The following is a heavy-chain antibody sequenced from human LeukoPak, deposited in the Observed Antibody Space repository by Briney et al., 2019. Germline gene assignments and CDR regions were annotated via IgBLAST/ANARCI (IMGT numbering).Heavy chain of an antibody. CDR2: ISYDGSNK. Sequence: GRSLRLSCAASGFTFSSYAMHWVRQAPGKGLEGVAVISYDGSNKYYADSVKGRFTISRDNSKNTLYLQMNSLRAEDTAVYYCARDSRIGGGMDVWGQGTTVTVSS. V-gene: IGHV3-30-3*01. CDR3: ARDSRIGGGMDV. J-gene: IGHJ6*02. CDR1: GFTFSSYA. D-gene: IGHD2-15*01.